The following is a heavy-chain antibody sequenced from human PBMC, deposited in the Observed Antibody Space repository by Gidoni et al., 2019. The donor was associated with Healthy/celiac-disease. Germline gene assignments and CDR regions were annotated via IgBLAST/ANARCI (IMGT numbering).Heavy chain of an antibody. Sequence: VQLVSSGGGLVKPGGSLRLSCPAPGFTCSSYSMNWVRQAPGKGLEGVSSISSSSSYVYYADSVKGRFTVSRDDAKNSLYLQMNSLRAEDTAVYYCARDPDSNDCWGQGTLVTVSS. V-gene: IGHV3-21*01. J-gene: IGHJ4*02. CDR2: ISSSSSYV. CDR3: ARDPDSNDC. CDR1: GFTCSSYS.